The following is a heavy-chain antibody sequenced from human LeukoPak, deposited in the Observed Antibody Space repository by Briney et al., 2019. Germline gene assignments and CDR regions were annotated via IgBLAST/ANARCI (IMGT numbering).Heavy chain of an antibody. V-gene: IGHV3-21*01. CDR1: GFTFSSYS. J-gene: IGHJ4*02. Sequence: TGGSLRLSCAASGFTFSSYSMNWVRQAPGKGLEWVSSISSSSSYIYYADSVKGRFTISRDNAKNSLYLQMNSLRAEDTAVYYCARGGTPGYSTGWIDYWGQGTPVTVSS. CDR3: ARGGTPGYSTGWIDY. CDR2: ISSSSSYI. D-gene: IGHD6-19*01.